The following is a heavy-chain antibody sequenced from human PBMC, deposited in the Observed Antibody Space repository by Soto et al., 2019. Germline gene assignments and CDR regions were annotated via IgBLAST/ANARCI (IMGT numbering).Heavy chain of an antibody. CDR1: GGTFSRYA. CDR2: IIPIFGTA. Sequence: QVQLVQSGAEVKKPGSSVKVSCKASGGTFSRYAISWVRQAPGQGLEWMGGIIPIFGTANYAQKFQGRVTITADESTSTAYMELSSLRSEDTAVYYCARDQDPELRLCYYYYGMDVWGQGTTVTVSS. J-gene: IGHJ6*02. CDR3: ARDQDPELRLCYYYYGMDV. V-gene: IGHV1-69*01. D-gene: IGHD1-7*01.